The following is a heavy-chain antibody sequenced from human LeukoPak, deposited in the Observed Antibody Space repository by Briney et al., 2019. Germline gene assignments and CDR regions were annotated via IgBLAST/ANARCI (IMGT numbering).Heavy chain of an antibody. Sequence: IPSETLSLTCTVSGGSISSSSYYWGWIRQPPGKGLEWIGSIYYSGSTYYNPSLKSRVTISVDTSKNQFSLKLSSVTATDTAVYYCARGGSGYYPNWFDPWGQGTLVTVSS. CDR3: ARGGSGYYPNWFDP. J-gene: IGHJ5*02. D-gene: IGHD3-22*01. CDR2: IYYSGST. CDR1: GGSISSSSYY. V-gene: IGHV4-39*07.